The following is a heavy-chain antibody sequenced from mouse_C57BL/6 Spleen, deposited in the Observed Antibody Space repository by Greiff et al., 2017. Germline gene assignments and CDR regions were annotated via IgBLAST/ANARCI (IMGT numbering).Heavy chain of an antibody. CDR1: GFTFSSYA. Sequence: EVMLVESGGGLVKPGGSLKLSCAASGFTFSSYAMSWVRQTPEKRLEWVATISDGGSYTYYPDNVKGRFTISRDNAKNNLYLQMSHLKSEDTAMYYCARGGAGARWYFDVWGTGTTVTVSS. J-gene: IGHJ1*03. D-gene: IGHD6-1*01. V-gene: IGHV5-4*03. CDR3: ARGGAGARWYFDV. CDR2: ISDGGSYT.